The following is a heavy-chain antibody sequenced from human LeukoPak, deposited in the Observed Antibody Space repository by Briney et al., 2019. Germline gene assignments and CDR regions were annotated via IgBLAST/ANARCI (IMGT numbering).Heavy chain of an antibody. V-gene: IGHV3-7*03. J-gene: IGHJ6*02. CDR1: GFTFSSYW. CDR3: ARGGGLDV. D-gene: IGHD3-16*01. Sequence: GGSLRLSCAASGFTFSSYWMNWARQAPGRGLEWVASINHNGNVNYYVDSAKGRFTISRDNAKNSLYLQMSNLRAEDTAVYFCARGGGLDVWGQGATVTVSS. CDR2: INHNGNVN.